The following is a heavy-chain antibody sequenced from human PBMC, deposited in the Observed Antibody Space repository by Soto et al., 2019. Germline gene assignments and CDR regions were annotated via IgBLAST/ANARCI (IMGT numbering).Heavy chain of an antibody. CDR2: IYYSGST. V-gene: IGHV4-59*01. D-gene: IGHD3-3*01. CDR3: ARESTYYDFWSGYYLNYGMDV. Sequence: TLSLTCTVSGGSISSYYWSWIRQPPGKGLEWIGYIYYSGSTNYNPSLKSRVTISVDTSKNQFSLKLSSVTAADTAVYYCARESTYYDFWSGYYLNYGMDVWGQGTTVTVSS. CDR1: GGSISSYY. J-gene: IGHJ6*02.